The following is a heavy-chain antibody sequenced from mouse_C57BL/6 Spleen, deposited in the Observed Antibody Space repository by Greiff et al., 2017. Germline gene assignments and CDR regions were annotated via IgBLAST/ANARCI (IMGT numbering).Heavy chain of an antibody. D-gene: IGHD2-2*01. Sequence: VQLQESGAELVRPGTSVKVSCKASGYAFTNYLIEWVKQRPGQGLEWIGVINPGSGGTNYNEKFKGKATLTADKSSSTAYMQLSSLTSEDSAVYFCARGASTMVTTGFAYWGQGTLVTVSA. V-gene: IGHV1-54*01. J-gene: IGHJ3*01. CDR3: ARGASTMVTTGFAY. CDR2: INPGSGGT. CDR1: GYAFTNYL.